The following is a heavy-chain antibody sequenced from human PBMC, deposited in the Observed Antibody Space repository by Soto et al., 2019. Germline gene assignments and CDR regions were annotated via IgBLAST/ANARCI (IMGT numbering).Heavy chain of an antibody. D-gene: IGHD2-2*02. J-gene: IGHJ6*02. CDR2: ISSSSSYI. Sequence: PGGSLRLSCAASGFTFSSYAMSWVRQAPGKGLEWVSSISSSSSYIYYADSVKGRFTISRDNAKNSLYLQMNSLRAEDTAVYYCARDRRVVVVPAAISYYYGMDVWGQGTTVTVSS. V-gene: IGHV3-21*01. CDR3: ARDRRVVVVPAAISYYYGMDV. CDR1: GFTFSSYA.